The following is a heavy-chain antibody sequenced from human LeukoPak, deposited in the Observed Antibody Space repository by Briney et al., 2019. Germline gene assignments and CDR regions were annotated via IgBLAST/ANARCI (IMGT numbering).Heavy chain of an antibody. CDR2: ISSSGSTI. Sequence: GGSLRLSCAASGFTFSSYEMSWVRQAPGKGLEWVSYISSSGSTIYYADSVKGRFTISRDNAKNSLYLQMNSLRAEDTAVYYCARDLLYCSGGSCYSRPFDYWGQGTLVTVSS. CDR1: GFTFSSYE. CDR3: ARDLLYCSGGSCYSRPFDY. D-gene: IGHD2-15*01. J-gene: IGHJ4*02. V-gene: IGHV3-48*03.